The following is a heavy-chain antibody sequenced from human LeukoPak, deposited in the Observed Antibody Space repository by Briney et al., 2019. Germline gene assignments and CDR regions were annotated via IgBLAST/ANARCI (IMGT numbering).Heavy chain of an antibody. CDR3: ARSYDILTGRHPHYFDY. CDR2: INPSGGST. V-gene: IGHV1-46*01. CDR1: GYTFTSYY. Sequence: ASVKVSCKASGYTFTSYYMHWVRQAPGQGLEWMGIINPSGGSTRYAQKFQGRVTVTRDTSTSTVYMELSSLRSEDTAVYYCARSYDILTGRHPHYFDYWGQGTLVTVSS. J-gene: IGHJ4*02. D-gene: IGHD3-9*01.